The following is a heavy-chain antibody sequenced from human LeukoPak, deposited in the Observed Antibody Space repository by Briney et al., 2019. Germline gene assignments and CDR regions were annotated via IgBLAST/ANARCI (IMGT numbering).Heavy chain of an antibody. CDR2: ISGSTGRT. V-gene: IGHV3-23*01. CDR3: ARDRDFPRDQFDY. J-gene: IGHJ4*02. Sequence: GGSLRLSCVGSGFTFENYAMTWVRRAPGKGLEWVSSISGSTGRTYYLDSVEGRFTISRDNSKNTLFLEMNSLRAEDTALYYCARDRDFPRDQFDYWGQGTLVTVSS. D-gene: IGHD2-21*02. CDR1: GFTFENYA.